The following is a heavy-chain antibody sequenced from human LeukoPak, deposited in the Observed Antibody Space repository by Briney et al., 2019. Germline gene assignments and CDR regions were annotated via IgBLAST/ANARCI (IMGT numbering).Heavy chain of an antibody. J-gene: IGHJ4*02. CDR1: GASVSSGGNY. D-gene: IGHD1-14*01. CDR3: ARPLRTGTTEGFDY. V-gene: IGHV4-61*08. CDR2: IYYSGNT. Sequence: PSQTLSLTCSVSGASVSSGGNYWSWIRQPPGKGLEWIGYIYYSGNTNYNPSLKSRVTISIDTSKNQFSLKLSSLTAADTAVYYCARPLRTGTTEGFDYWGQGTLVTVSS.